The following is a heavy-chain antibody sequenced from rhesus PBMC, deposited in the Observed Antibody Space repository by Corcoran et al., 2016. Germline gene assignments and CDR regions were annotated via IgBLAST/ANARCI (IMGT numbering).Heavy chain of an antibody. J-gene: IGHJ6*01. V-gene: IGHV4-127*01. Sequence: QVRLKESGPGLVKPSETLSLTCTVSGDSIISGYAWSWIRQPPGKGLEWIGYIGGYYNPSLKSRVTISKDTSKNQFSLNLTSVTAADTAVYYCASGLNYGAPNFGLDSWGQGVVVTVSS. CDR2: IGG. D-gene: IGHD1-26*01. CDR1: GDSIISGYA. CDR3: ASGLNYGAPNFGLDS.